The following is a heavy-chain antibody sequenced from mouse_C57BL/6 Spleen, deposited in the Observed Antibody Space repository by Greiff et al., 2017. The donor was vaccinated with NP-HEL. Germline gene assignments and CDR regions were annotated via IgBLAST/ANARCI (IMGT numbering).Heavy chain of an antibody. CDR3: ASITTVVGGIMDY. V-gene: IGHV2-2*01. CDR1: GFSLTSYG. Sequence: VQLQQSGPGLVQPSQSLSITCTVSGFSLTSYGVHWVRQSPGKGLEWLGVIWSGGSTDYNAAFISRLSISKDNSKSQVFFKMNSLQADDTAIYYCASITTVVGGIMDYWGQGTSVTVSS. D-gene: IGHD1-1*01. J-gene: IGHJ4*01. CDR2: IWSGGST.